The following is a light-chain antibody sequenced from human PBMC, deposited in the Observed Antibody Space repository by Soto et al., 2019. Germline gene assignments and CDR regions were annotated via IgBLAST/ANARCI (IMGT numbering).Light chain of an antibody. CDR1: QSVSSY. V-gene: IGKV3-11*01. J-gene: IGKJ1*01. Sequence: EIVLTQSPAILSLSPGEIATLSCRASQSVSSYLAWYQQKPGQAPRLLIYDASNRATGIPARFSGSGSGTDFTLTISSLEPEDFAVYYCQQRSNWPRTFGQGTKVDIK. CDR3: QQRSNWPRT. CDR2: DAS.